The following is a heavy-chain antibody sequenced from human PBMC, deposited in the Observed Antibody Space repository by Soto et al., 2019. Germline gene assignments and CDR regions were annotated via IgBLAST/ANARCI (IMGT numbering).Heavy chain of an antibody. CDR2: INAGTGNT. J-gene: IGHJ4*02. D-gene: IGHD2-15*01. V-gene: IGHV1-3*01. CDR1: EYTFTRYA. CDR3: TRGCSGGTCYVFEY. Sequence: GASVKVSCKASEYTFTRYAIHWVRQAPGQRLEWMGWINAGTGNTKYSQKFQGRVTITRDTSASTVFMELSSLRSEDTAVYYCTRGCSGGTCYVFEYWGQGTLVTVSS.